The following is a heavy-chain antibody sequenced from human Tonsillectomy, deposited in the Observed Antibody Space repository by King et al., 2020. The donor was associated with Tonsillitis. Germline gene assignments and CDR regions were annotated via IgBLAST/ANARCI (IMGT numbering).Heavy chain of an antibody. V-gene: IGHV3-30*18. D-gene: IGHD1-7*01. Sequence: VQLMESGGGVVQPERSLRLSCAGSGFTFSDYGMHWVRQAPGKGLEWVAIISYDGSDEYYTDSVKGRFTVSRDNSKNTLYLQMNSLRAEDTAVYYCAKAFSGTYDAFDIWGQGTMVTVSS. J-gene: IGHJ3*02. CDR2: ISYDGSDE. CDR1: GFTFSDYG. CDR3: AKAFSGTYDAFDI.